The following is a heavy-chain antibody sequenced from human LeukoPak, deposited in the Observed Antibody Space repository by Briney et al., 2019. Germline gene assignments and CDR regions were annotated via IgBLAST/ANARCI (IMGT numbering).Heavy chain of an antibody. V-gene: IGHV3-23*01. Sequence: PGGSLRLSCAASGFTFSSYAMSWVRQAPGKGLEWVPAISGSGGCTYYADSVKGRFTVSRDNSKNTLYLQMNSLRAEDTAVYYCAKDLDGWLASGEDAFDIWGQGTMVTVSS. CDR1: GFTFSSYA. J-gene: IGHJ3*02. CDR3: AKDLDGWLASGEDAFDI. CDR2: ISGSGGCT. D-gene: IGHD3-16*01.